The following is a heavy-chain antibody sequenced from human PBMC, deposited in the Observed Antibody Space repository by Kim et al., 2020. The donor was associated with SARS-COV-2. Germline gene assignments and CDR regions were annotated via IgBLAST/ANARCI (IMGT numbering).Heavy chain of an antibody. CDR1: GGSISSSSYY. CDR3: ARQGFCSGGSCTIYYYYYGMDV. J-gene: IGHJ6*02. Sequence: SETLSLTCTVSGGSISSSSYYWGWIRQPPGKGLEWIGSIYYSGSTYYNPSLKSRVTISVDTSKNQFSLKLSSVTAADTAVYYCARQGFCSGGSCTIYYYYYGMDVWGQGTTVTVSS. D-gene: IGHD2-15*01. V-gene: IGHV4-39*01. CDR2: IYYSGST.